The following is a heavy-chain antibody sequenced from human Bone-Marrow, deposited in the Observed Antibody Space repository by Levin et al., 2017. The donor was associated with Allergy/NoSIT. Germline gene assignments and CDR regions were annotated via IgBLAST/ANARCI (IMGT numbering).Heavy chain of an antibody. Sequence: PGGSLRLSCTVSGGSISGYYWSWIRQPPGKALEWIGYIYYSGSTNYNPSLKSRVTISVDTSKNQFSLQLTSVTAADTAVYYCAGDYCSGTCYHFDYWGQGTLVTVSS. J-gene: IGHJ4*02. V-gene: IGHV4-59*12. CDR3: AGDYCSGTCYHFDY. CDR2: IYYSGST. D-gene: IGHD2-2*01. CDR1: GGSISGYY.